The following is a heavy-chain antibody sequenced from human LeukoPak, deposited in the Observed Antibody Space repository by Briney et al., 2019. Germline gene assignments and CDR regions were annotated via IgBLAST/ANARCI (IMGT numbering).Heavy chain of an antibody. CDR2: ISSSITYI. D-gene: IGHD3-22*01. V-gene: IGHV3-21*01. CDR3: ARGAGLYYYDTSGYYSSSDY. CDR1: GFTFSTYT. Sequence: PGGSLRLSCAASGFTFSTYTMNWVRQAPGKGLEWVSSISSSITYIYYADSVKGRFTISRDNAKSSLYLQLNSLRAEDTAVYYCARGAGLYYYDTSGYYSSSDYWGQGTLVTVSS. J-gene: IGHJ4*02.